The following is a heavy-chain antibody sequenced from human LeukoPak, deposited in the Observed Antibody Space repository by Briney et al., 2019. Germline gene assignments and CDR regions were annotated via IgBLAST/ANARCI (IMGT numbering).Heavy chain of an antibody. J-gene: IGHJ4*02. CDR1: GFTFSSYS. D-gene: IGHD6-19*01. CDR2: ISSSSSTI. Sequence: GGSLRLSCAASGFTFSSYSMNWVRQAPGKGLEWVSYISSSSSTIYYADSVKGRFTISRDNSKNTLYLQMNSLRAEDTAVYYCAKSRGIAVAGTFLGCDYWGQGTLVTVSS. CDR3: AKSRGIAVAGTFLGCDY. V-gene: IGHV3-48*01.